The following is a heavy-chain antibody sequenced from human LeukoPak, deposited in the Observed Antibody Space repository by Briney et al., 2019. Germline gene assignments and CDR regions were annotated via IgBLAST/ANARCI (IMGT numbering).Heavy chain of an antibody. CDR3: ARDRNVVGANFDY. V-gene: IGHV3-30*04. D-gene: IGHD2-15*01. J-gene: IGHJ4*02. CDR1: GFIFDNFA. Sequence: GRSLRLSCAASGFIFDNFAIHWVRQAPGKGLEWVSIVSFDGTNNFYADSVKGRFTVSRDNSKNTVYLHMNSLRPDDTAVYFCARDRNVVGANFDYWGQGTLVTVSS. CDR2: VSFDGTNN.